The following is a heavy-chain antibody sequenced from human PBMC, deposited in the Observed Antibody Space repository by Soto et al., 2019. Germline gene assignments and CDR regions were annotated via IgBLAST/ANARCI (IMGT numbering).Heavy chain of an antibody. D-gene: IGHD3-10*01. CDR1: GGSFSGYY. V-gene: IGHV4-34*01. Sequence: SETLSLTCAVYGGSFSGYYWSWIRQPPGKGLEWIGEINHSGSTNYNPSLKSRVTISVDTSKNQFSLKLSSVTAADTAVYYCARGFFRGVIDYWGQGTLVTVSS. CDR3: ARGFFRGVIDY. CDR2: INHSGST. J-gene: IGHJ4*02.